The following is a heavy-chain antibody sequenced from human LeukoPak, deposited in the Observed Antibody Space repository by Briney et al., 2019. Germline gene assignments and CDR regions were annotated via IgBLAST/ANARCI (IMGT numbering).Heavy chain of an antibody. CDR3: AKDGRGGDCTSASCTNWFGP. Sequence: GGSLRLSCAASGFTFSTYALTWVRQAPGKGLEWDSTIGGSGGVTYYADSVKGRFAISRDNSKNTLYLQMNSLRAEDTAVYYCAKDGRGGDCTSASCTNWFGPWGQGTLVTVSS. D-gene: IGHD2-2*01. V-gene: IGHV3-23*01. CDR1: GFTFSTYA. CDR2: IGGSGGVT. J-gene: IGHJ5*02.